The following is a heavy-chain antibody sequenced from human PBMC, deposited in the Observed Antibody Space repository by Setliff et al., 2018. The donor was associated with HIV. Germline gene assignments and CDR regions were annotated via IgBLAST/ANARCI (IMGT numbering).Heavy chain of an antibody. CDR2: INHSGST. CDR3: ARDRYTWNYGKNYMDV. V-gene: IGHV4-34*01. J-gene: IGHJ6*03. CDR1: GGSFTDIGGSFTDYY. Sequence: SETLSLTCAVFGGSFTDIGGSFTDYYWIWIRQPPGKGLEWIGEINHSGSTHYNPSLKSRVTISVDTSKNQFSLKLSSVTAADTAVYYCARDRYTWNYGKNYMDVWGKGTTVTVSS. D-gene: IGHD1-7*01.